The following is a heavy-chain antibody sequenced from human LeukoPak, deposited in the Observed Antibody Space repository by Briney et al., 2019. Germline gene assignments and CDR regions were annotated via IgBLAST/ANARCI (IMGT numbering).Heavy chain of an antibody. D-gene: IGHD5-18*01. Sequence: GGSLRLSCAASGFTFSNYAMNWVRQAPGKGLQWVSGISGSGGSTYYADSVKGRFTISRDNSKNTLYLQMNSLRAEDTAVYYCARASYTADRFYYYYYGMDVWGQGTTVTVSS. J-gene: IGHJ6*02. CDR2: ISGSGGST. CDR3: ARASYTADRFYYYYYGMDV. V-gene: IGHV3-23*01. CDR1: GFTFSNYA.